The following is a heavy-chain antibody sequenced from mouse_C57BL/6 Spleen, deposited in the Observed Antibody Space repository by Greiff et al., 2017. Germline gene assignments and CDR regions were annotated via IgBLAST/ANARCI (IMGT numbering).Heavy chain of an antibody. CDR2: INPNNGGT. D-gene: IGHD2-1*01. Sequence: VQLQQSGPELVKPGASVKIPCKASEYTFTDYNMDWVKQSHGKSLEWIGDINPNNGGTIYNQKFKGKATLTVDKSSSTAYMELRSLTSEDTAVYYCARWGHYGISYYAMDYWGQGTSVTVSS. V-gene: IGHV1-18*01. J-gene: IGHJ4*01. CDR3: ARWGHYGISYYAMDY. CDR1: EYTFTDYN.